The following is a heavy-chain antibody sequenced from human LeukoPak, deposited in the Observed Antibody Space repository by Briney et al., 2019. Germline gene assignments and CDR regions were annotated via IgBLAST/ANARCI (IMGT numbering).Heavy chain of an antibody. D-gene: IGHD1-26*01. J-gene: IGHJ4*02. CDR2: ISSSSSYI. V-gene: IGHV3-21*01. Sequence: GGSLRLSCAASGFTFSSYSMNWVRQAPGERLEWVSSISSSSSYIYYADSVKGRFTISRDNAKNSLYLQMNSLRAEDTAVYYCARSSGSYHHADYWGQGTLVTVSS. CDR3: ARSSGSYHHADY. CDR1: GFTFSSYS.